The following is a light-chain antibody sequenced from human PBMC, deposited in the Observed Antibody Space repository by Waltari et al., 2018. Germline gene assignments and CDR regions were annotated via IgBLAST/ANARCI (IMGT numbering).Light chain of an antibody. CDR3: QQYSSWPPT. CDR2: GAS. CDR1: QSVSSN. V-gene: IGKV3-15*01. Sequence: EIMMTQSPATLSVSPGERATLSCRASQSVSSNLAWHQQKPGQAPRLLIYGASSRATGIPARFSVSGSGTEFTLTISSLQSEDFAVYYCQQYSSWPPTFGPGTKVDIK. J-gene: IGKJ3*01.